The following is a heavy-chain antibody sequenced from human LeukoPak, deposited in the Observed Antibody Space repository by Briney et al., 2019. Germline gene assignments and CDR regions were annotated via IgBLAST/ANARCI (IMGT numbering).Heavy chain of an antibody. V-gene: IGHV3-15*01. Sequence: GGSLRLSCAASGFTFSNAWMSWVRQAPGKGLEWVGRIKSKTDGGTTDYAAPVKGRFTISRDDSKNTLYLQMNSLKTEDTAVYYCTTAELTIFGVVIPNFDYWGQGTLVTVSS. CDR2: IKSKTDGGTT. D-gene: IGHD3-3*01. J-gene: IGHJ4*02. CDR3: TTAELTIFGVVIPNFDY. CDR1: GFTFSNAW.